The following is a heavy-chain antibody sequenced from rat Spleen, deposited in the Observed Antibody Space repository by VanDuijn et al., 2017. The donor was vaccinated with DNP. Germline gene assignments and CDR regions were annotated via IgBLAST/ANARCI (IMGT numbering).Heavy chain of an antibody. D-gene: IGHD1-12*02. CDR2: ISYDGLAT. V-gene: IGHV5-7*01. J-gene: IGHJ2*01. CDR1: GFTFSDYN. Sequence: EVQLVESGGGLVQPGRSLKLSCAASGFTFSDYNMAWVRQAPKKGLEWVATISYDGLATYYSDSVKGRFIISRDNGKSSLYLQLSSLKSEDTATYYCATLDPYGSYYYDYWGQGVMVTVSS. CDR3: ATLDPYGSYYYDY.